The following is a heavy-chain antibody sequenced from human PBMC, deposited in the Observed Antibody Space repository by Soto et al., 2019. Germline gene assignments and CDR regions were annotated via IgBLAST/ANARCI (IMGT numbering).Heavy chain of an antibody. V-gene: IGHV1-69*06. CDR2: IIPIFGTA. CDR1: GGTFSSYA. J-gene: IGHJ5*02. D-gene: IGHD2-15*01. CDR3: ASCGGSRSHHQWSFEP. Sequence: SVKVSCKASGGTFSSYAISWVRQAPGQGLEWMGGIIPIFGTANYAQKFQGRVTITADKSTSTAYMELSSLRSEDTAVYYCASCGGSRSHHQWSFEPWGQGTLVTVS.